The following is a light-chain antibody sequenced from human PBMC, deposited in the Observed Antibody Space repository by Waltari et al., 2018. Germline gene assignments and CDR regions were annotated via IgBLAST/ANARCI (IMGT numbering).Light chain of an antibody. J-gene: IGKJ1*01. Sequence: DIQMTQSPTSLSASVGDRVTITCRASQNINSYLNWYQQKPRKAPNLLIYAAASLQSGVPSRFSGIASGTEFTLTISSLQPEDFATYYCQESFGSPPAFGQGTQVEIK. CDR3: QESFGSPPA. CDR2: AAA. CDR1: QNINSY. V-gene: IGKV1-39*01.